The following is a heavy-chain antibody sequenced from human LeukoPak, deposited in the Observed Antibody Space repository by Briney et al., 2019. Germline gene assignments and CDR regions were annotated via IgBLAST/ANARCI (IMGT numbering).Heavy chain of an antibody. CDR2: ISGSGGST. Sequence: PGGSLRLSCAASGFTFSTYTMNWVRQAPGKGLEWVSVISGSGGSTYFADSVKGRFTISRDNSKNTLYLQMNSLRAEDTAVYYCAKGGAYYYDSSAYYRDWGQGTLVTVSS. V-gene: IGHV3-23*01. CDR1: GFTFSTYT. J-gene: IGHJ4*02. D-gene: IGHD3-22*01. CDR3: AKGGAYYYDSSAYYRD.